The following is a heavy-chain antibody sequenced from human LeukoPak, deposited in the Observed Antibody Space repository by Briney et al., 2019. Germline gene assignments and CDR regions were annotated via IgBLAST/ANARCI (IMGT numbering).Heavy chain of an antibody. CDR1: GGTFSSYA. V-gene: IGHV1-69*13. J-gene: IGHJ4*02. CDR3: ARGTAGYDMTGYIY. Sequence: SVKVSCKASGGTFSSYAISWVRQAPGQGLEWMGGIIPIFGTANYAQKFQGRVTITADESTSTAYMELSSLRSEDTAVYYCARGTAGYDMTGYIYWGQGTLVTVSS. CDR2: IIPIFGTA. D-gene: IGHD3-9*01.